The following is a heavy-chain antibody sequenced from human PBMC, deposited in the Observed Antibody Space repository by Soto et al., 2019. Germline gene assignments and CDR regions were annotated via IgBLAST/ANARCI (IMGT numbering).Heavy chain of an antibody. D-gene: IGHD6-6*01. Sequence: HVQLVESGGGVVQPGRSLRLSCADSGFTFRTYGMHWVRQAPGKGLEWLAVISNNGINKYYADSVKGRFTISRDNSRDTLFLQMNSLRGEDTAIYYCAKVIRADSTSSNFYYYSGLDVWGQGTTVTVSS. CDR2: ISNNGINK. V-gene: IGHV3-30*18. CDR3: AKVIRADSTSSNFYYYSGLDV. CDR1: GFTFRTYG. J-gene: IGHJ6*02.